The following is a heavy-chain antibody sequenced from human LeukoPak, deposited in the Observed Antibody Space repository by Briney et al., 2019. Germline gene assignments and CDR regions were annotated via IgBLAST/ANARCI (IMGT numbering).Heavy chain of an antibody. CDR3: AREGGDGDYYYYMDV. J-gene: IGHJ6*03. D-gene: IGHD2-21*02. V-gene: IGHV3-21*01. CDR2: ISRVSTYI. Sequence: GGSLRPSCSASGFTFTDYSMSWVRQAPGKGLEWVSIISRVSTYIYYADSVRGRFTVSRDNAKSSLYLQMTSLRAEDTAVYFCAREGGDGDYYYYMDVWGKGTTVTVSS. CDR1: GFTFTDYS.